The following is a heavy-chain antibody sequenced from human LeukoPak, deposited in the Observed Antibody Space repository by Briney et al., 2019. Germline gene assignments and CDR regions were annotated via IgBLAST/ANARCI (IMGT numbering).Heavy chain of an antibody. CDR3: AKHCGGDCDAFDI. V-gene: IGHV3-30*18. CDR2: ISYDGSNK. J-gene: IGHJ3*02. CDR1: GYTFTGYY. D-gene: IGHD2-21*02. Sequence: SCKASGYTFTGYYMHWVRQAPGKGLEWVAVISYDGSNKYYADSVKGRFTISRDNSKNTLYLQMNSLRAEDTAVYYCAKHCGGDCDAFDIWGQGTMVTVSS.